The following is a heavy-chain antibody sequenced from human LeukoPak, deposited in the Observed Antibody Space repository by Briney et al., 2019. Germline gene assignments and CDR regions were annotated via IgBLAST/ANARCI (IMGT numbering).Heavy chain of an antibody. CDR3: ARGGWGAYVVVVPAAPYNWFDH. CDR2: INPNSGGT. V-gene: IGHV1-2*02. CDR1: GYTFTGYY. D-gene: IGHD2-2*01. Sequence: ASVKVSSKASGYTFTGYYMHWVRQARGQGREGMGWINPNSGGTNYAQKFQGRVTMTRDTSISTAYMELSRLGSDDTAVYYGARGGWGAYVVVVPAAPYNWFDHWGQGTLVTVSS. J-gene: IGHJ5*02.